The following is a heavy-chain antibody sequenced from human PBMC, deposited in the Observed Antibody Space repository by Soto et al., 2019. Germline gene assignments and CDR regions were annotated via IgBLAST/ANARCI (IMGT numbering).Heavy chain of an antibody. Sequence: QVQLVQSGAEVKKPGSSVKVSCKASGGTFSSYAISWVRQARGQGLEWMGGIIPIFGTANYAQKFQGRVTITADESTSTAYMELSSLRSEDTAVYYCARDAEYYYDSSGYNPNDAFDIWGQGTMVTVSS. D-gene: IGHD3-22*01. J-gene: IGHJ3*02. V-gene: IGHV1-69*01. CDR3: ARDAEYYYDSSGYNPNDAFDI. CDR2: IIPIFGTA. CDR1: GGTFSSYA.